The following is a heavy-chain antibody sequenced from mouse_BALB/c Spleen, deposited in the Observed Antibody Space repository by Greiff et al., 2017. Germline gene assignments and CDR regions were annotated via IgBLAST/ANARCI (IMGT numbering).Heavy chain of an antibody. D-gene: IGHD1-1*01. CDR1: GFTFSSYA. V-gene: IGHV5-9-4*01. CDR2: ISSGGSYT. CDR3: ARVFYYYGSSYPYYFDY. J-gene: IGHJ2*01. Sequence: EVKLMESGGGLVKPGGSLKLSCAASGFTFSSYAMSWVRQSPEKRLEWVAEISSGGSYTYYPDTVTGRFTISRDNAKNTLYLEMSSLRSEDTAMYYCARVFYYYGSSYPYYFDYWGQGTTLTVSS.